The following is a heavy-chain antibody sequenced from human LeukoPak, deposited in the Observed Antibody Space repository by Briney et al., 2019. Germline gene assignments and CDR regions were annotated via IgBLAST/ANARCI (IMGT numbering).Heavy chain of an antibody. Sequence: GGTLRLSCAASGFTSSSYWMHWVRQAPGKGLVWVSRINSDGSSTSYADSVKGRFPISRENAKNTLYLPMNSLRAEDTAVYYCARSTVDYWGQGTLVTVSS. V-gene: IGHV3-74*01. CDR1: GFTSSSYW. J-gene: IGHJ4*02. CDR3: ARSTVDY. CDR2: INSDGSST.